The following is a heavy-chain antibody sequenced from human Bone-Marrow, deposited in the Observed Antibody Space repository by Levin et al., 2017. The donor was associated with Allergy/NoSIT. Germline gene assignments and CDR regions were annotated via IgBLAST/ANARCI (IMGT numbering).Heavy chain of an antibody. CDR3: AKTRMAAAGRYYYYGMDV. D-gene: IGHD6-13*01. V-gene: IGHV3-23*01. Sequence: LSLPCAASGFTFRSYAMSWVRQAPGKGLEWVSAISGSGGSAYYADSVKGRFTISRDNSKNTLFLQMNSLRAEDTAVYYCAKTRMAAAGRYYYYGMDVWGQGTTVTVSS. CDR1: GFTFRSYA. CDR2: ISGSGGSA. J-gene: IGHJ6*02.